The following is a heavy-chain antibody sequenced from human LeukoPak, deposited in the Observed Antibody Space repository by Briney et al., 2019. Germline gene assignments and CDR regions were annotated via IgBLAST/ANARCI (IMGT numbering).Heavy chain of an antibody. V-gene: IGHV3-43*01. CDR3: AKDTCVDPRGGEEWCMHFDY. CDR2: ISWDGGST. D-gene: IGHD2-8*01. J-gene: IGHJ4*02. Sequence: GGSLRLSCAASGFTFDDCTMHWVRQAPGKGLEWVSLISWDGGSTYYADSVKGRFAISRDNSKNSLYLQMNSLRTEDTALYYCAKDTCVDPRGGEEWCMHFDYWGQGTLVTVSS. CDR1: GFTFDDCT.